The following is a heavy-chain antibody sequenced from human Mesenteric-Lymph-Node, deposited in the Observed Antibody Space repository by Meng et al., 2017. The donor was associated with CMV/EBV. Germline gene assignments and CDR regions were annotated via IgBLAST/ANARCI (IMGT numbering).Heavy chain of an antibody. CDR3: ARDDGAGFDS. V-gene: IGHV3-30-3*01. Sequence: GESLKISCAASGFTFSSYAMHWVRQAPGKGLEWVAVISYDGSNKYYADSVKGRFTISRDNSKNTLYLQMNSLRAEDTAVYYCARDDGAGFDSWGQGTLVTVSS. J-gene: IGHJ4*02. CDR2: ISYDGSNK. D-gene: IGHD1-26*01. CDR1: GFTFSSYA.